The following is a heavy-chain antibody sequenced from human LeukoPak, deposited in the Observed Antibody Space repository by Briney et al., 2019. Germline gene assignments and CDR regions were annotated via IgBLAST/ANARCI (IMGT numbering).Heavy chain of an antibody. CDR2: INDGVGRA. V-gene: IGHV3-23*01. D-gene: IGHD3-10*01. J-gene: IGHJ4*02. CDR1: GFTFSNYA. CDR3: AKVKAGYGSGSYYPWVY. Sequence: GGSLRLSCSASGFTFSNYAMSWVRQAPGKGLEWVSAINDGVGRAFYADSVKGRFTISRDNSKNTMYLQMNSLRAEDTAVYYCAKVKAGYGSGSYYPWVYWGQGTLVTVSS.